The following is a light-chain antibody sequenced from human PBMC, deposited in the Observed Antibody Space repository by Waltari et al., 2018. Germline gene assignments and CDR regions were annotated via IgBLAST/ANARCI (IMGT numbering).Light chain of an antibody. Sequence: CRASQSISYWLSWYQQKPGQAPKLLIYRASNLIDGVPSRFSGRGAWTEFTLTIDSLQPDDFATYFCQQYSGSPPWTFGQGTKVEIK. V-gene: IGKV1-5*03. CDR1: QSISYW. CDR3: QQYSGSPPWT. J-gene: IGKJ1*01. CDR2: RAS.